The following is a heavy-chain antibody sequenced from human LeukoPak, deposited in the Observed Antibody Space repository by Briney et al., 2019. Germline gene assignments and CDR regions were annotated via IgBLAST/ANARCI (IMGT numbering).Heavy chain of an antibody. CDR3: ARGYCSSTSCYGGSY. J-gene: IGHJ4*02. CDR1: GYTFTSYA. D-gene: IGHD2-2*01. CDR2: IDTNTGNP. Sequence: ASVKVSCKASGYTFTSYAMNWVRQAPGQGLEWMGWIDTNTGNPTYAQGFTGRFVFSLDTSVSTAYLQISSLKAEDTAVYYCARGYCSSTSCYGGSYWGQGTLVTVSS. V-gene: IGHV7-4-1*02.